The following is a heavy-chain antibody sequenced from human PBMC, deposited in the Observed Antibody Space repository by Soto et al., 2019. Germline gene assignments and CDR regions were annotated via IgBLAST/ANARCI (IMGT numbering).Heavy chain of an antibody. Sequence: SLRLSCAASRFTFSSYAMHWVRQAPSKGLEWVSAISGSGGSTYYADSVKGRFTISRDNSKNTLYLQMNSLRAEDTAVYYCAKVVGPATYSSGLPFDYWGQGTLVTVSS. CDR1: RFTFSSYA. V-gene: IGHV3-23*01. J-gene: IGHJ4*02. CDR3: AKVVGPATYSSGLPFDY. D-gene: IGHD6-19*01. CDR2: ISGSGGST.